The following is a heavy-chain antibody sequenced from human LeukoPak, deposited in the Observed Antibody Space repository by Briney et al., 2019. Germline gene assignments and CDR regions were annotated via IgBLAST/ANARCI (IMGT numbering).Heavy chain of an antibody. Sequence: SETLSLTCTVSGDSISSGPYFWGWIRQPPGKGLEWLGNIHYTGSTYYKSSLRSRVTMSGDTSKNQFFLMLRSVTAADTAMYYCARLDGGQLGHCSSTSCNGAFDIWGQGAMVTVSS. V-gene: IGHV4-39*07. CDR2: IHYTGST. CDR3: ARLDGGQLGHCSSTSCNGAFDI. CDR1: GDSISSGPYF. J-gene: IGHJ3*02. D-gene: IGHD2-2*01.